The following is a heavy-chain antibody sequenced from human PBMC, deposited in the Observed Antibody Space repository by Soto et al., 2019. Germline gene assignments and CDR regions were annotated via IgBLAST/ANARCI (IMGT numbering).Heavy chain of an antibody. V-gene: IGHV3-73*01. CDR2: IRTKSNGYAT. CDR1: GFTLSGSA. CDR3: SRVEYVTSSPIG. D-gene: IGHD6-6*01. Sequence: GGSLRLSCAASGFTLSGSAIHWVRQASGKGLEWVARIRTKSNGYATTYAASVKGRFTISRDDSKNMAYLQMNGLKTEDTAMYYCSRVEYVTSSPIGWGQGTLVTVSS. J-gene: IGHJ4*02.